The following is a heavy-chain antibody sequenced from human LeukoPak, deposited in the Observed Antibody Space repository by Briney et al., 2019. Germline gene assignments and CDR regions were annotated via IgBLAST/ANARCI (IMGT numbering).Heavy chain of an antibody. V-gene: IGHV4-34*01. Sequence: SETLSLTCAVYGGSFSGYYWSWIRQPPGKGLEWIGEINHSGSTNYNPSLKSRVTISVDTSKNQFSLKLSSVTAADTAVYYCARGRGDTAMTYYFDYWGQGTLVTVSS. CDR3: ARGRGDTAMTYYFDY. CDR2: INHSGST. D-gene: IGHD5-18*01. CDR1: GGSFSGYY. J-gene: IGHJ4*02.